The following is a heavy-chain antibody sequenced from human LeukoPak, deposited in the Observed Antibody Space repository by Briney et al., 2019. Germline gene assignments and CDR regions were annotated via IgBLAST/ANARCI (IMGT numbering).Heavy chain of an antibody. D-gene: IGHD6-13*01. CDR3: ARGQAAGTDY. Sequence: GGSLRLSCAASGFTISSYAMHWVRQAPGKGLEWVAVISYDGSNKYYADSVKGRFTISRDNSKNTLYLQMNSLRAEDTAVYYCARGQAAGTDYWGQGTLVTVSS. J-gene: IGHJ4*02. CDR1: GFTISSYA. CDR2: ISYDGSNK. V-gene: IGHV3-30-3*01.